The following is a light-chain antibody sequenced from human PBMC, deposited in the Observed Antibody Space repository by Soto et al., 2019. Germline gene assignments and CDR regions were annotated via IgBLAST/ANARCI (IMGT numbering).Light chain of an antibody. Sequence: DIQMTQSPSSLSTSVGDSITITCQASQDIDKYLYWYQQKPGKAPKLLIYDASTLDTGVPSRFSGSRSGTRFTLTISSLQPEDIATYYYQQYNSAWTFGQGTTVEIK. CDR3: QQYNSAWT. CDR2: DAS. V-gene: IGKV1-33*01. CDR1: QDIDKY. J-gene: IGKJ1*01.